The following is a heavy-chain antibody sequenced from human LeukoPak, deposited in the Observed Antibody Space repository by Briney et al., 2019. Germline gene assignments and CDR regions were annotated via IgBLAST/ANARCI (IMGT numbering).Heavy chain of an antibody. V-gene: IGHV3-74*03. J-gene: IGHJ4*02. CDR3: AREGRVTGYDFDS. Sequence: LSGGSLRLSCAASGFTFSTYWMHWVRQAPGKGLVWVSRINTDGSSITYADSVKGRFTISRDNAKNTLYPQMNSLRVEDTAVFYCAREGRVTGYDFDSWGQGTLVTVSS. CDR1: GFTFSTYW. CDR2: INTDGSSI. D-gene: IGHD5-12*01.